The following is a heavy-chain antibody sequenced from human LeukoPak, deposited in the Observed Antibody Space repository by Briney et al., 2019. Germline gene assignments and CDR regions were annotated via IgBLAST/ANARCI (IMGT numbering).Heavy chain of an antibody. CDR3: ASGTGGGNPFDY. CDR1: GGSISSSSYY. V-gene: IGHV4-39*07. Sequence: PSETLSLTCTVSGGSISSSSYYWGWIRQPPGKGLEWIGSIYYSGSTYYNPSLKSRVTISVDTSKNQFSLKLSSVTAADTAVCYCASGTGGGNPFDYWGQGTLVTVSS. D-gene: IGHD4-23*01. J-gene: IGHJ4*02. CDR2: IYYSGST.